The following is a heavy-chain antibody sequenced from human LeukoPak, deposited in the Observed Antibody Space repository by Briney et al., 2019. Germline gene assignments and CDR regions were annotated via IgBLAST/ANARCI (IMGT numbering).Heavy chain of an antibody. V-gene: IGHV5-51*01. D-gene: IGHD4-17*01. Sequence: GESLKISCQGSGYSFTSYWIGWVRQMPGKGLEWMGIIYPGDSDTRYGPSFQGQVTISADKSISTAYLQWSSLKASDTAMYYCARLVGNYGDSLYYFDYWGQGTLVTVSS. J-gene: IGHJ4*02. CDR2: IYPGDSDT. CDR3: ARLVGNYGDSLYYFDY. CDR1: GYSFTSYW.